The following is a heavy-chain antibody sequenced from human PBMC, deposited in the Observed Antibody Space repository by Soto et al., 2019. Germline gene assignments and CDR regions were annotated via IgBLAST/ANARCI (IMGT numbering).Heavy chain of an antibody. J-gene: IGHJ5*02. V-gene: IGHV3-23*01. D-gene: IGHD6-13*01. CDR3: AKAYSNSWPNDWFDP. CDR1: GFTFSSYA. Sequence: EVQLLESGGGWLQPGGSLRLSCAASGFTFSSYAMNWVRQAPGKGLEWVSGITGSGAGSYYSDSVKGRFTISRDNSKNTLYLQMTSLRAEDTAVDYCAKAYSNSWPNDWFDPWGQGTLVTVSS. CDR2: ITGSGAGS.